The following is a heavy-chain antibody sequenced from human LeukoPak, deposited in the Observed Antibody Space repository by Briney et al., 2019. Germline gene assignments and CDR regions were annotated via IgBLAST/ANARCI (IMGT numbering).Heavy chain of an antibody. D-gene: IGHD3-22*01. CDR3: ARDRGRNYYDSSGFDY. Sequence: GGSLTLSCALSGFTVSSIYMSWVRQAPGKGLEWVSVIYSWGSTYYADSVKGRFTISRDNSKSTLYLQMNSLRAEDTAVYNCARDRGRNYYDSSGFDYWGQGTLVTVSS. V-gene: IGHV3-66*01. CDR1: GFTVSSIY. CDR2: IYSWGST. J-gene: IGHJ4*02.